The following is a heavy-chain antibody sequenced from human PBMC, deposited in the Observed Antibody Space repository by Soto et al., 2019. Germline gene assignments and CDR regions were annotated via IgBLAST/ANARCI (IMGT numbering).Heavy chain of an antibody. CDR2: IIPIFGIP. D-gene: IGHD2-2*01. Sequence: GASVKVSCKASVGTFSRYSSTWVRQATGHGLEWIGRIIPIFGIPTYAQKFQGRVTFTADESTSTAYMELSSLRSDDTAVYYCAREDRNRETGLVPAAIDGMDVWGQGTTVTVSS. CDR1: VGTFSRYS. J-gene: IGHJ6*02. V-gene: IGHV1-69*13. CDR3: AREDRNRETGLVPAAIDGMDV.